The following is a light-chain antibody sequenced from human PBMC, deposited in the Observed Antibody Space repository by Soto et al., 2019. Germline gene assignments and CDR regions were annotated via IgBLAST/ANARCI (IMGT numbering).Light chain of an antibody. CDR2: EVS. J-gene: IGLJ1*01. V-gene: IGLV2-14*01. CDR1: SSDVGGYNY. CDR3: SSYTSSSTLV. Sequence: QSVLTQPASVSGSAGQSITVSCTGTSSDVGGYNYVSWYQQHPGKAPKLMIYEVSNRPSGVSNRFSGSKSGNTASLTIPGLQAEDEADYYCSSYTSSSTLVFGTGTKVTVL.